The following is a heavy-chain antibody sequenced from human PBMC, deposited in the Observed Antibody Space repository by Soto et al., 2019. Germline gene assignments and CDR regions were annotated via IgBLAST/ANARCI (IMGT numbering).Heavy chain of an antibody. V-gene: IGHV1-8*01. CDR3: ARERSEAGTGWFDP. Sequence: QVQLVQSGAEVKKPGASVKVSCKASGYTFTSYDINWVRQATGQGLEWMGWMNPNSGNTGYAQKFQGRVTMTRNTSKSRAYMELSSLRSEDTAVYYCARERSEAGTGWFDPWGQGTLVTVSS. J-gene: IGHJ5*02. D-gene: IGHD6-13*01. CDR2: MNPNSGNT. CDR1: GYTFTSYD.